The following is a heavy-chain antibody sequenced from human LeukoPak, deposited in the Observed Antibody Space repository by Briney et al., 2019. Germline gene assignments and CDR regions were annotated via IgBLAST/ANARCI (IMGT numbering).Heavy chain of an antibody. J-gene: IGHJ5*02. V-gene: IGHV4-59*01. CDR2: IYYTGST. CDR1: GGSFSTYC. D-gene: IGHD4-17*01. CDR3: ARDLGADYGDYIFDP. Sequence: SETLSLTCTVSGGSFSTYCWNWIRQPPGKGLEWIGYIYYTGSTNYNPSLKSRVTISVDTSKNQFFLKLSSVTAADTAVYYCARDLGADYGDYIFDPWGQGTLVTVSS.